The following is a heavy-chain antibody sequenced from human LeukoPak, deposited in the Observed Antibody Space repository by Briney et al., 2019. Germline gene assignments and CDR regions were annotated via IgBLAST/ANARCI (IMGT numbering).Heavy chain of an antibody. CDR2: ISSSGSTI. Sequence: GGSLRLSCAASGFRFSSYSMNWVRQAPGKGLEWVSYISSSGSTIYYADSVKGRFTISRDNAKNSLYLQMNSLRAEDTAVYYCARAVGQQPYHDYWGQGTLVTVSS. J-gene: IGHJ4*02. V-gene: IGHV3-48*04. D-gene: IGHD6-13*01. CDR1: GFRFSSYS. CDR3: ARAVGQQPYHDY.